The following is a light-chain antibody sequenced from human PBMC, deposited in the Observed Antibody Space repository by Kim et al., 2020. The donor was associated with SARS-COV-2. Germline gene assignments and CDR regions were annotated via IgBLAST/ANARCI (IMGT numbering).Light chain of an antibody. Sequence: LSPGERATRSCRASQSVSSYLAWYQQKPGQAPRLLIYDASNRATGIPARFGGSGSGTDFTLTISSLEPEDFAVYYCQQRSNWPRTFGQGTKVEIK. V-gene: IGKV3-11*01. CDR1: QSVSSY. CDR3: QQRSNWPRT. CDR2: DAS. J-gene: IGKJ1*01.